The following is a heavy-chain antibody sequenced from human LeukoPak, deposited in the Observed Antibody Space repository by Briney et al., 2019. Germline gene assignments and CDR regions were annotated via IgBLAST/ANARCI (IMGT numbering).Heavy chain of an antibody. Sequence: PGRSLRLSCAASGFTFDDYAMHWVRQAPGKGLEWVSGISWNSGSIGYADSVKGRFTISRDNAKNSLYLQMNSLRAEDAALYYCAKDKGYSYGLGVDYWGQGTLVTVSS. CDR2: ISWNSGSI. CDR1: GFTFDDYA. CDR3: AKDKGYSYGLGVDY. D-gene: IGHD5-18*01. V-gene: IGHV3-9*01. J-gene: IGHJ4*02.